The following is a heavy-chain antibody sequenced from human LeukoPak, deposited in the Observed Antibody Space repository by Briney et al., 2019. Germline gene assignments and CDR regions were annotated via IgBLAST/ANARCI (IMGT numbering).Heavy chain of an antibody. V-gene: IGHV5-51*01. CDR1: GYSLSNHW. Sequence: GDSLNISCKGSGYSLSNHWIGWVRQKPGKGPDWMALIYPVDSDTKTSSSFQGQVTDSADNSTSTPYLQWTSLKAPGTATHSGARDGCLGWGSWYFDYWGQGVLVTVSS. CDR2: IYPVDSDT. J-gene: IGHJ4*02. D-gene: IGHD3-10*01. CDR3: ARDGCLGWGSWYFDY.